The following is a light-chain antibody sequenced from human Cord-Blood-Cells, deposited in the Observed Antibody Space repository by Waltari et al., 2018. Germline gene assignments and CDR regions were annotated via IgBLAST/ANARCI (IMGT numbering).Light chain of an antibody. CDR3: QQANSLPWT. Sequence: IQMTQSPSSVSASVGNRVTITCRASQGISSWLGWYPQKPGKSPKLLIYGASSLQSGVPSRFSGSGSGTYFTLTISSLQPEDFAPYYCQQANSLPWTFGQGIKVEIK. V-gene: IGKV1-12*01. CDR2: GAS. CDR1: QGISSW. J-gene: IGKJ1*01.